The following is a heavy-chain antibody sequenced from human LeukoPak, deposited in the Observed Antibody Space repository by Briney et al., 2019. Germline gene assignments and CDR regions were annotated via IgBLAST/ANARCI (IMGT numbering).Heavy chain of an antibody. D-gene: IGHD1-7*01. CDR1: GFTFSNAW. Sequence: GGSLRLSCAASGFTFSNAWMSWVRQAPGRGREWFGRIKSKTDGGTTDYAAPVKGIFTISRDDSKNTLYLQMNSLKTEDTAVYYCTYNWNYGYFDYWGQGTLVTVSS. CDR3: TYNWNYGYFDY. CDR2: IKSKTDGGTT. J-gene: IGHJ4*02. V-gene: IGHV3-15*01.